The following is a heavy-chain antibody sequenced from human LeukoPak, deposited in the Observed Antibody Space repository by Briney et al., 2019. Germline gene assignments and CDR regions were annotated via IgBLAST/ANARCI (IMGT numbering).Heavy chain of an antibody. CDR1: GGSLSTYA. CDR2: IIPLYSAT. CDR3: ARMVGYAYSDY. V-gene: IGHV1-69*13. D-gene: IGHD2-15*01. J-gene: IGHJ4*02. Sequence: ASVKVSCKASGGSLSTYAVNWVRQVPGRGLEWMGGIIPLYSATDYAQKLQGRVTITADESTNTAYMELNSLTSKDTAVYYCARMVGYAYSDYWGQGTLVTVSS.